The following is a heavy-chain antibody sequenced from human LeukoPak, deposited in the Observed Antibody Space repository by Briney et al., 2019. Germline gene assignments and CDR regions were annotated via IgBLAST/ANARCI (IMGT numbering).Heavy chain of an antibody. CDR1: GGSISRFD. J-gene: IGHJ4*02. CDR2: ITYSKST. CDR3: ASLGHFGDYVRVDY. V-gene: IGHV4-59*08. Sequence: KSSETLSLTCTVSGGSISRFDWNWIRQPPGKGLEWIAYITYSKSTYYKPSRTGRVTVSADTSKNQFSLRLHSVAAADTAGYCWASLGHFGDYVRVDYWGQGTRVTVSS. D-gene: IGHD4-17*01.